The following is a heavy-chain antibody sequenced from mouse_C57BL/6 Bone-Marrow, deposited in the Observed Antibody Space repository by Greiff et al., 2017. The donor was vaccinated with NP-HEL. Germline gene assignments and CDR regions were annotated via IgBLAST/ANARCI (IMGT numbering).Heavy chain of an antibody. CDR1: GYTFTSYW. D-gene: IGHD2-1*01. J-gene: IGHJ2*01. Sequence: QVQLQQPGAELVRPGTSVTLSCKASGYTFTSYWMHWVKQRPGQGLEWIGVIDPSDSYTNYNQKFKGKATLTVDTSSSTAYMQLSSLTSEDSAVYYCARETYGNYHNYWGQGTTLTVSS. V-gene: IGHV1-59*01. CDR3: ARETYGNYHNY. CDR2: IDPSDSYT.